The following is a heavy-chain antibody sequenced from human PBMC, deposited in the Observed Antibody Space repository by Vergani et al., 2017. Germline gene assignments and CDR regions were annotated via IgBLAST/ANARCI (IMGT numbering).Heavy chain of an antibody. J-gene: IGHJ6*03. CDR1: GGSFSGYY. V-gene: IGHV4-34*01. Sequence: QVQLQQWGAGLLKPSETLSLTCAVYGGSFSGYYWSWIRQPPGKGLEWIGEINHSGSTNYNPSLKSRVTISVDTSKNQFSLKLSSVTAADTAVYYYARGPSLHYYYMDVWGKGTTVTVSS. CDR3: ARGPSLHYYYMDV. CDR2: INHSGST.